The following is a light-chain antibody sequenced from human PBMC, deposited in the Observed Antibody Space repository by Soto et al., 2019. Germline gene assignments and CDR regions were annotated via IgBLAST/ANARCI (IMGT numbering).Light chain of an antibody. V-gene: IGKV3-11*01. CDR2: DAS. CDR3: HRQPNWPVT. Sequence: ESVLTQSPAILFLSPRERTTLSCRASQSVSSYLVWYQQKPGQAPRVLISDASNRATGIPARFSGSGSGTNFPLTISSLDLKILAFYYCHRQPNWPVTSGGGTKVDI. CDR1: QSVSSY. J-gene: IGKJ4*01.